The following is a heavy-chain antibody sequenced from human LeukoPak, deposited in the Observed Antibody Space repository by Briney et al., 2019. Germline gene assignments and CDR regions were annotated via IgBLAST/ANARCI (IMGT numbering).Heavy chain of an antibody. V-gene: IGHV3-21*04. J-gene: IGHJ4*02. CDR2: ISSSSSNI. CDR1: GFTFSKYS. D-gene: IGHD4/OR15-4a*01. CDR3: ARDPGAFPYFFDC. Sequence: GGSLRLSCAASGFTFSKYSMNWVRQAPGKGLEWVSSISSSSSNIYYADSVKGRFTISRDNAKNSLYLQMNSLRVEDTAVYFCARDPGAFPYFFDCWGQGTLVTVSS.